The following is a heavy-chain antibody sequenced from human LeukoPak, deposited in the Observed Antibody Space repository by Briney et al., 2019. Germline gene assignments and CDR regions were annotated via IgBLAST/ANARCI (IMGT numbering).Heavy chain of an antibody. CDR1: GCSISSGYY. CDR2: IYYSGST. D-gene: IGHD3-9*01. CDR3: ARSPYDILTGYYMFGWFDP. V-gene: IGHV4-61*01. J-gene: IGHJ5*02. Sequence: SETLSLTCTVSGCSISSGYYWGWTRQPPGKGLEWIGYIYYSGSTNYNPSLKSRVTISVDTSKNQFSLKLSSVTAADTAVYYCARSPYDILTGYYMFGWFDPWGQGTLVTVSS.